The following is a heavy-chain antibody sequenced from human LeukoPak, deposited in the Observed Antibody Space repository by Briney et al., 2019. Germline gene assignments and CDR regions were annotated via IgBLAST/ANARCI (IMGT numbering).Heavy chain of an antibody. Sequence: SETLSLTCTVSGGSISSYYWSWIRQPPGKGLEWIGYIYYSGSTNYNPSLKSRVTISVDTSKNQFSLKLSSVTAADTAVYYCASLHYDILTGYYSHYWGQGTLVTVSS. V-gene: IGHV4-59*08. D-gene: IGHD3-9*01. CDR3: ASLHYDILTGYYSHY. J-gene: IGHJ4*02. CDR2: IYYSGST. CDR1: GGSISSYY.